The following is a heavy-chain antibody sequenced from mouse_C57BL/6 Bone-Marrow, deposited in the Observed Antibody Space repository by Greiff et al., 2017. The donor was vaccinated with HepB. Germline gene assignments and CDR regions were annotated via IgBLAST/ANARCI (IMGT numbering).Heavy chain of an antibody. CDR1: GYTFTSYW. Sequence: QVQLQQPGAELVMPGASVKLSCKASGYTFTSYWMHWVKQSPGQGLEWIGEIDPSDSYTNYNQKFKGKSTLTVDKSSSTAYMQHSSLTSEDSAVYYCFYYDDDAMDYWGQGTSVTVSS. V-gene: IGHV1-69*01. CDR3: FYYDDDAMDY. CDR2: IDPSDSYT. D-gene: IGHD2-4*01. J-gene: IGHJ4*01.